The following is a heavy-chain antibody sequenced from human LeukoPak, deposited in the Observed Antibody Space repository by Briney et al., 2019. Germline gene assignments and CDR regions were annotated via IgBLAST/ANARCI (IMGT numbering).Heavy chain of an antibody. Sequence: GGSLRLSCAASGFTFSSYAMHWVRQAPGKGLEWVAVISYDGSNKYYADSVKGRFTISRDNAKNSLYLQMNSLRAEDTAVYYCATGISATPNSFDPWGQGTLVTVSS. CDR3: ATGISATPNSFDP. V-gene: IGHV3-30-3*01. CDR1: GFTFSSYA. CDR2: ISYDGSNK. D-gene: IGHD1-20*01. J-gene: IGHJ5*02.